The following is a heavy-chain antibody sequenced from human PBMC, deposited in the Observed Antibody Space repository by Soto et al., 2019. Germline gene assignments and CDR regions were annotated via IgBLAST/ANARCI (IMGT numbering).Heavy chain of an antibody. Sequence: GGSLRLSCVASGFSFSDSAMSWVRQAPGKGLEWVSVISGRGGSTYYADSVKGRFTSSRDNSKNTLYLQMNSLRAEDTAVYYCAKTAGYSYDYYYYYGMDVWGQGTTVTVSS. CDR3: AKTAGYSYDYYYYYGMDV. V-gene: IGHV3-23*01. J-gene: IGHJ6*02. CDR1: GFSFSDSA. CDR2: ISGRGGST. D-gene: IGHD5-18*01.